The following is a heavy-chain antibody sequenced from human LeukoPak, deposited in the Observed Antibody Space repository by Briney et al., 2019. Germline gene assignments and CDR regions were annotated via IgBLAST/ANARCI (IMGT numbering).Heavy chain of an antibody. CDR1: GYSFTSYW. J-gene: IGHJ4*02. D-gene: IGHD6-6*01. Sequence: GESLKISCKGSGYSFTSYWIGWVRQMPGKGLEWMGIIYPDDSDTRYSPSFQGQVTISADKSIGTAYLQWSTLTASDTAIYYCARREYSGHSYFDYWSQGTLVTVSS. CDR2: IYPDDSDT. CDR3: ARREYSGHSYFDY. V-gene: IGHV5-51*01.